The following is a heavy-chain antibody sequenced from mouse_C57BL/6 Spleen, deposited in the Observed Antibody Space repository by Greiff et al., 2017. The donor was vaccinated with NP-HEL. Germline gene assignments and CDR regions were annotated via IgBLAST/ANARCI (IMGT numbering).Heavy chain of an antibody. CDR1: GYTFTSYW. Sequence: QVQLQQPGAELVKPGASVKLTCKASGYTFTSYWMHWVKQRPGQGLEWIGMIHPNSGSTNYNEKFKSKATLTVDKSSSTAYMQLSSLTSEDSAVYYCARSLYGSSYEGFAYWGQGTLVTVSA. J-gene: IGHJ3*01. CDR2: IHPNSGST. CDR3: ARSLYGSSYEGFAY. D-gene: IGHD1-1*01. V-gene: IGHV1-64*01.